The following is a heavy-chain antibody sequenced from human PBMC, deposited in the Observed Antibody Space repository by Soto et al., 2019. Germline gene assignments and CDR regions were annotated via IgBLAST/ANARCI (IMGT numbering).Heavy chain of an antibody. CDR2: LAASAADT. D-gene: IGHD3-3*01. CDR1: GFTFSTDG. CDR3: AKGLWIRFDH. V-gene: IGHV3-23*01. Sequence: PGWSQRVSSAASGFTFSTDGMTWVRQSLGKGLEVVSRLAASAADTHYADPVTGRFTISTDNSKNTLHLHLPSLRAADTAVYYCAKGLWIRFDHWGQGTLVTVS. J-gene: IGHJ4*02.